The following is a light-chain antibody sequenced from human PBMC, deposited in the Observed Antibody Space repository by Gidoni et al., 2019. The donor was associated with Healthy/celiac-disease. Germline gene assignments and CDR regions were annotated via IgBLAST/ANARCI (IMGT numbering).Light chain of an antibody. CDR3: QQYNNWPPA. Sequence: PGTLSVSPGERATLSCRASQSVSSNLAWYQQKPGQAPRLLIYGASTRATGIPARFSGSGSGTEFTLTISSLQSEDFAVYYCQQYNNWPPAFGQGTKVEIK. J-gene: IGKJ1*01. CDR2: GAS. CDR1: QSVSSN. V-gene: IGKV3-15*01.